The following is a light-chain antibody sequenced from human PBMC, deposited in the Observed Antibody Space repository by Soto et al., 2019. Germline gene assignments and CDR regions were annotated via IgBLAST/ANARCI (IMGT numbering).Light chain of an antibody. CDR3: LQHYSYPLT. J-gene: IGKJ4*01. V-gene: IGKV3-11*01. Sequence: EIVLTQSPATLSLSPGERATLSCRASQSVSSYLAWYQQKPGQAPRLLIYDASNRATGIPARFSGSGSGTDFTLTISSLEPEDFATYYCLQHYSYPLTFGGGTKVEIK. CDR1: QSVSSY. CDR2: DAS.